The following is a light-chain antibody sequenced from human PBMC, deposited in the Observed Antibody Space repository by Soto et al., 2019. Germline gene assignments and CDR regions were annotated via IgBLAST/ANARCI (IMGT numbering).Light chain of an antibody. J-gene: IGLJ1*01. CDR1: SSNVGSYNL. V-gene: IGLV2-23*02. Sequence: QSALTQPASVSGSPGQSITISCTGTSSNVGSYNLVSWYQQHPGKAPKLMIYEVSKRPSGVSNRFTGSKPGNTASLTISGLQAEDEADYYCSSYESSNSFYVFGTGTKLTVL. CDR2: EVS. CDR3: SSYESSNSFYV.